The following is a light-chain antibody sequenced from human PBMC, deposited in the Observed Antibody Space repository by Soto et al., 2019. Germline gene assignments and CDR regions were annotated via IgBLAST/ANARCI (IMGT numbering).Light chain of an antibody. J-gene: IGLJ3*02. CDR1: SSNIGTNT. Sequence: QSVLTQPPSASGTPGQGVTISCSGGSSNIGTNTVHWYQQLPGTAPKLVISSINQRPSGVPARFPGSKSGTSASLAISGLRSEDEADYYCATWDESLNGWVFGGGTKLTVL. V-gene: IGLV1-44*01. CDR3: ATWDESLNGWV. CDR2: SIN.